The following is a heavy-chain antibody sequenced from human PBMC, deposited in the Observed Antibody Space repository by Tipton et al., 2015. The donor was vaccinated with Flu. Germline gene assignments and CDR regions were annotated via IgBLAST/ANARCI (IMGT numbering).Heavy chain of an antibody. J-gene: IGHJ4*02. CDR3: TRRGWI. V-gene: IGHV4-38-2*01. CDR2: IYLSGST. CDR1: GYSISSGYY. Sequence: TLSLTCAVSGYSISSGYYWGWIRQPPGKGLEWIGSIYLSGSTYYNSSLKSRVTISVDTSKNQFSLKLSSVTAADTAVYYCTRRGWIWGQGTRVTVSS. D-gene: IGHD5-12*01.